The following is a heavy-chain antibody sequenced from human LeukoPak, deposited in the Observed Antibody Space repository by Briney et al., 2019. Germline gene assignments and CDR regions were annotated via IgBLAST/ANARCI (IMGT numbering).Heavy chain of an antibody. CDR2: IGSGSSYT. D-gene: IGHD3-9*01. V-gene: IGHV3-11*06. Sequence: GGSLRLSCAVSGFTLTDYYTSWFRQAPGKGREWRSCIGSGSSYTSYAYSVKGRFTISSDNAKNSLYLQMNSLRAEDTAVYYCARDHRLRYVDWSDFDYWGQGTLVTVSS. CDR3: ARDHRLRYVDWSDFDY. J-gene: IGHJ4*02. CDR1: GFTLTDYY.